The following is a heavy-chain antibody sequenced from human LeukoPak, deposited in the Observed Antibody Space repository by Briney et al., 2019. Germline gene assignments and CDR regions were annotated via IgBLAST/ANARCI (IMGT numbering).Heavy chain of an antibody. CDR3: ARDLSTIPNWFDP. J-gene: IGHJ5*02. Sequence: ASVKVSCKASGYTFTGYYMHWVRQAPGQGLEWMGWINPNSGGTNYAQRFQGRVTMTRDTSISTAYMELSGLRSDDTAVYYCARDLSTIPNWFDPWGQGTLVTVSS. D-gene: IGHD2-2*01. CDR1: GYTFTGYY. CDR2: INPNSGGT. V-gene: IGHV1-2*02.